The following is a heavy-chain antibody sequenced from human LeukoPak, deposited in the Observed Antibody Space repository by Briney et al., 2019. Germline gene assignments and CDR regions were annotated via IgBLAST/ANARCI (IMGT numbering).Heavy chain of an antibody. D-gene: IGHD1-7*01. CDR2: IFHSGST. CDR1: GYSISSGYY. Sequence: SETLSLTCTVSGYSISSGYYWGWIRQPPGKGLEWIGSIFHSGSTYYNPSLKSRVTISVDTSKNQFSLKLSSVTAADTAVYYCAVGTKDDNRYFYHYYMDVWGKGTTVAVSS. V-gene: IGHV4-38-2*02. CDR3: AVGTKDDNRYFYHYYMDV. J-gene: IGHJ6*03.